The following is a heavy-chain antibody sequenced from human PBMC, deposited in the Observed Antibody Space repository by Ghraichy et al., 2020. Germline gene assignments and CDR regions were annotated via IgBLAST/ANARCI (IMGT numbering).Heavy chain of an antibody. CDR3: TTPDFDY. CDR2: IRSKAYGGTI. V-gene: IGHV3-49*04. CDR1: GFTFGDYA. Sequence: GGSLRLTCTASGFTFGDYAMSWVRQAPGKGLEWVGFIRSKAYGGTIEYAASVKGRFTVSRDDSKSIAYLQMNSLKTEDTAIYYCTTPDFDYWGQGTLVTVSS. J-gene: IGHJ4*02.